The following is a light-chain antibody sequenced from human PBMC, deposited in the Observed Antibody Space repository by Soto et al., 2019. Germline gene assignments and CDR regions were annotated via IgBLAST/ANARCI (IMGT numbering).Light chain of an antibody. J-gene: IGKJ1*01. CDR1: QSISSW. CDR2: DAS. CDR3: QHYNTYSAT. V-gene: IGKV1-5*01. Sequence: DIQMTQSPSTLSASVGDRVTITCRASQSISSWLAWYQQKPGKAPKLLIYDASNFESGVPSRFSGSGSGTEFTLTISSLQPDDFAAYYCQHYNTYSATFGQGTKVDIK.